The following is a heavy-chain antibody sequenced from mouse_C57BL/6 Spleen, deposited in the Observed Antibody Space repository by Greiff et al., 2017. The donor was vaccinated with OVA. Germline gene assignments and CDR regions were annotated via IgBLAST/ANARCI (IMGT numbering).Heavy chain of an antibody. Sequence: QVQLKQPGAELVRPGSSVKLSCKASGYTFTSYWMHWVKQRPIQGLEWIGNIDPSDSETNYNQKFKDKATLTVDKSSSTAYMQLSSLTSEDSAVYYCAREGAYGYFDYWGQGTTLTVSA. J-gene: IGHJ2*01. CDR3: AREGAYGYFDY. D-gene: IGHD1-1*02. V-gene: IGHV1-52*01. CDR2: IDPSDSET. CDR1: GYTFTSYW.